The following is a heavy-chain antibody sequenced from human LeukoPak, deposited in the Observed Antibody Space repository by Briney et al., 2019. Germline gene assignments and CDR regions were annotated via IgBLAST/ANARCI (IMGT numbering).Heavy chain of an antibody. D-gene: IGHD5-12*01. CDR2: ISDRGDST. CDR3: AKSHSVGYRGYFDY. V-gene: IGHV3-23*01. Sequence: GGSLRVSCAAPGSTFTTYALSWVRQAPGQGLEWISTISDRGDSTYYADSVKGRFTISRDNSTNALYVQMNSLRAEDTAVYYCAKSHSVGYRGYFDYWGQGTLVTVSS. J-gene: IGHJ4*02. CDR1: GSTFTTYA.